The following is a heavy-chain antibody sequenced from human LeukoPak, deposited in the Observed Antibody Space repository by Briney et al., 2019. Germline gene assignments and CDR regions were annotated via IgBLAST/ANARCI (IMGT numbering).Heavy chain of an antibody. CDR1: GYSISSGYY. D-gene: IGHD6-13*01. V-gene: IGHV4-38-2*02. CDR3: ARTAAGDVNAFDI. J-gene: IGHJ3*02. CDR2: IYYSGST. Sequence: SETLSLTCTVSGYSISSGYYWGWIRQPPGKGLEWIGSIYYSGSTYYNPSLKSRVTISVDTSKNQFSLKLSSVTAADTAVYYCARTAAGDVNAFDIWGQGTMVTVSS.